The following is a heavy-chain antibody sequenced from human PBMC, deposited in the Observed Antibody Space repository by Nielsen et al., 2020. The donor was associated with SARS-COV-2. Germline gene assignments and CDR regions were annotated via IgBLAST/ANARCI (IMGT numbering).Heavy chain of an antibody. V-gene: IGHV3-13*01. Sequence: GESLKISCAASGFTFSSYDMHWVRQATGKGLEWVSAIGTAGDTYYPGSVKGRFTISRDNAKNSLYLQMNSLRAEDTAVYYCARGLRWSQGYYFDYWGQGTLVTVSS. CDR1: GFTFSSYD. J-gene: IGHJ4*02. CDR2: IGTAGDT. CDR3: ARGLRWSQGYYFDY. D-gene: IGHD4-23*01.